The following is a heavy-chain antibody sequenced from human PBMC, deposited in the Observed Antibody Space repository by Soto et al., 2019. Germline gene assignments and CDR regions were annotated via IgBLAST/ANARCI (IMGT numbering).Heavy chain of an antibody. CDR1: GYTFTGYY. D-gene: IGHD1-26*01. V-gene: IGHV1-2*02. CDR2: INPNSGGT. CDR3: ARESSGSPDAFDI. J-gene: IGHJ3*02. Sequence: QVQLVQSGAEVKKPGASVKVSCKASGYTFTGYYMHWVRQAPGQGLEWMGWINPNSGGTNYAQKCQGRVTMTRDTSISTAYMELSRLRSDDTAVYYCARESSGSPDAFDIWGQGTMVTVSS.